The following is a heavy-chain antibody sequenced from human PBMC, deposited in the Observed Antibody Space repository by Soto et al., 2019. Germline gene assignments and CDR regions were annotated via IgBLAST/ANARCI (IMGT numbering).Heavy chain of an antibody. CDR1: GYSFIDYY. Sequence: QVQLVQSGAEVRRPGASVRVSCKASGYSFIDYYINWVRQAPGQGVEWMGWINPRDGATKSAQKVQDWVTMTSDTSHTTAYLALRSDDTAVYYCARGRKVVATPARDDWFDPWGQGSLVTVSS. V-gene: IGHV1-2*04. D-gene: IGHD2-21*02. CDR2: INPRDGAT. J-gene: IGHJ5*02. CDR3: ARGRKVVATPARDDWFDP.